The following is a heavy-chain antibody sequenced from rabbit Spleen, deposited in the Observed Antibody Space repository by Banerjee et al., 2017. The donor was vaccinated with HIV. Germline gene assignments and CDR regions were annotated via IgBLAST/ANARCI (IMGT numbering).Heavy chain of an antibody. Sequence: QSLEESGGDLVKPGASLTLTCTASGFSFSGSHYMCWVRQAPGKGLEWIACIYAGSSGSTYYASWAKGRFTISKTSSTTVTLQMTSLTAADTATYFCARLGHADYPYAYDLKLWGPGTLVTVS. CDR2: IYAGSSGST. CDR1: GFSFSGSHY. D-gene: IGHD6-1*01. V-gene: IGHV1S40*01. CDR3: ARLGHADYPYAYDLKL. J-gene: IGHJ4*01.